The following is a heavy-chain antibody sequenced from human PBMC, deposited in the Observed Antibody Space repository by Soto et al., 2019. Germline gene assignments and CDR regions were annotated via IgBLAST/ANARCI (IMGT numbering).Heavy chain of an antibody. CDR3: ARGRLRPNWFDP. J-gene: IGHJ5*02. Sequence: SETLSLTCTVSGGSISSSSYYWGWIRQPPGKGLEWNGRIYYSGSTYYNPSLNSRVTISVDTSKNQFSLKLSSVTAADTAVYYCARGRLRPNWFDPWGQGTLVTVSS. V-gene: IGHV4-39*01. D-gene: IGHD4-17*01. CDR1: GGSISSSSYY. CDR2: IYYSGST.